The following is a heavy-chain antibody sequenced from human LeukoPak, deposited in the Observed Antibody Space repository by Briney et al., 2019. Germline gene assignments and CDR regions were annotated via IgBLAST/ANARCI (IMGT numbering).Heavy chain of an antibody. D-gene: IGHD2/OR15-2a*01. CDR1: GFTFSSYE. Sequence: PGGSLRLSCAASGFTFSSYEMNWVRQAPGKGLEWVSYISSSGSTIYYADSVKGRFTISRDNAKNSLYLQMNSLRAEDTAVYYRARDRRKDLWPPYYYYYGMDVWGKGTTVTVSS. J-gene: IGHJ6*04. CDR3: ARDRRKDLWPPYYYYYGMDV. CDR2: ISSSGSTI. V-gene: IGHV3-48*03.